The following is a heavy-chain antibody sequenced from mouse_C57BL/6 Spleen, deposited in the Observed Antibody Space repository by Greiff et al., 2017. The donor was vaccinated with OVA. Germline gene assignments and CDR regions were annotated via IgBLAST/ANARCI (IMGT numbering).Heavy chain of an antibody. CDR1: GFTFSSYT. J-gene: IGHJ2*01. CDR3: ARQGDYEGFLEY. CDR2: ISGGGGNT. Sequence: EVKLVESGGGLVKPGGSLKLSCAASGFTFSSYTMSWVRQTPEKRLEWVATISGGGGNTYYPDSVKGRFTISRDNAKNTLYLQMSSLRSEDTALYYCARQGDYEGFLEYWGQGTTLTVSS. D-gene: IGHD2-4*01. V-gene: IGHV5-9*01.